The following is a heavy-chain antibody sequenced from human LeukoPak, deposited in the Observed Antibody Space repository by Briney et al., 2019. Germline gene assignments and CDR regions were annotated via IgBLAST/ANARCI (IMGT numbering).Heavy chain of an antibody. D-gene: IGHD6-6*01. CDR2: ITTGGGTT. J-gene: IGHJ4*02. CDR3: ATVGRSSRPGY. V-gene: IGHV3-48*03. Sequence: PGGSLRLSCVASGFTFSNSEMNWVRQAPGKGLEWVSYITTGGGTTYYADSVKGRFTISRDNAKNSLYLQMSSLRAEDTATYCCATVGRSSRPGYWGQGALVTVSS. CDR1: GFTFSNSE.